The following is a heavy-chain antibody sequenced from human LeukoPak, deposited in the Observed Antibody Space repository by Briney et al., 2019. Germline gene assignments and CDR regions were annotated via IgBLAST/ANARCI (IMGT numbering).Heavy chain of an antibody. J-gene: IGHJ4*02. CDR1: GFPFSSYW. Sequence: GGSLRLSCVASGFPFSSYWMTWVRQAPGKGLEWVANIKQDGSKKSYVDSVKGRFTISRDNAKKSLYLQMNSLRAEDTAIYYCAREADSYTRSNWHLYFDYWGQGALVTVSS. D-gene: IGHD1-1*01. V-gene: IGHV3-7*03. CDR2: IKQDGSKK. CDR3: AREADSYTRSNWHLYFDY.